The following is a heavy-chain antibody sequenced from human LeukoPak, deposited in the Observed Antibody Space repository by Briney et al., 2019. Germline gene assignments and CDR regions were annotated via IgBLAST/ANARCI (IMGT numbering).Heavy chain of an antibody. Sequence: GGSLRLSCEASGFTFSDYYISWIRQSLGKGLEWISYISTSGSSTSYADSVKGRFTISRDNAQNSLYLHMNSLTAEDTAVYYCARNIIDSGLFDYWGQGILVTVSS. D-gene: IGHD3-10*01. CDR3: ARNIIDSGLFDY. CDR1: GFTFSDYY. V-gene: IGHV3-11*01. J-gene: IGHJ4*02. CDR2: ISTSGSST.